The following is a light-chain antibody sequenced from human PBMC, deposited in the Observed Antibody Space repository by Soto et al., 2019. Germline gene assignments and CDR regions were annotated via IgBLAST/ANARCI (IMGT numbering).Light chain of an antibody. CDR2: GAS. CDR1: QSLSSN. V-gene: IGKV3-15*01. Sequence: EIVMTQSPATLSVSPGERATLSCRASQSLSSNLAWYQQKPGHAPRLLIYGASTRATGIPARFSGSGSGTEFTLTIGSLQSDDFAADQCQKYNNWPQTVVQGTKV. CDR3: QKYNNWPQT. J-gene: IGKJ1*01.